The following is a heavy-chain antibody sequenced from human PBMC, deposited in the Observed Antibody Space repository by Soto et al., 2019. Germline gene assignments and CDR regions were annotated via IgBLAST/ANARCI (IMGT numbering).Heavy chain of an antibody. CDR1: GYTFTSYA. CDR2: INAGNGNT. V-gene: IGHV1-3*01. CDR3: AREDEDAGYFQH. Sequence: ASVKVSCKASGYTFTSYAMHWVRQAPGQRLEWMGWINAGNGNTKYSQKFQGRVTITRDTSASTAYMELSSLRSEDTAVYYCAREDEDAGYFQHWGQGTLVTVSS. J-gene: IGHJ1*01.